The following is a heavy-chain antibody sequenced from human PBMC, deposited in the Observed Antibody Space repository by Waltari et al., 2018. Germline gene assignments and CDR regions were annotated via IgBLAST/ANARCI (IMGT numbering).Heavy chain of an antibody. Sequence: QLQLQESGPGLVKPSETLSLTCNVSGGSIGRDSSFWGWLRQPPGKGPEWIGTIFHRGNTYYNPSLKSRVTISVDTSKNQFSLRLNSVTAADTAVYYCARWGWTPKATYDYWGQGTLVTVSS. CDR3: ARWGWTPKATYDY. V-gene: IGHV4-39*01. D-gene: IGHD1-26*01. CDR1: GGSIGRDSSF. CDR2: IFHRGNT. J-gene: IGHJ4*02.